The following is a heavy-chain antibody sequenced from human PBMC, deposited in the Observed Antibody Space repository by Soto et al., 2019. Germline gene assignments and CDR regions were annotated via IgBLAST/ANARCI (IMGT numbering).Heavy chain of an antibody. J-gene: IGHJ4*02. V-gene: IGHV3-23*01. CDR1: GFTFSSYA. Sequence: GGSLRLSCAASGFTFSSYAMSWVRQAPGKGLEWVSAISGSGGSTYYADSVKGRFTISRDNSKNTLYLQMNSLRAEDTAVYYCAKDRAVGATFSRHSYYFDYWGQGTLVTVSS. CDR3: AKDRAVGATFSRHSYYFDY. CDR2: ISGSGGST. D-gene: IGHD1-26*01.